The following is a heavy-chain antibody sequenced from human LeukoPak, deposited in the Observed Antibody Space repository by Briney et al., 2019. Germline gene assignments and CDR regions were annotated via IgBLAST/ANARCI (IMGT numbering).Heavy chain of an antibody. Sequence: AASVKVSCKASGGTFSSYAISWGRQAPGQGLEWMGGILPIFGTANYAQKFQGRVTITTDESTSTAYMELSSLRSEDTAVYYCARARSNYPSYYYYMDVWGKGTTVTVSS. CDR3: ARARSNYPSYYYYMDV. CDR2: ILPIFGTA. CDR1: GGTFSSYA. D-gene: IGHD4-11*01. J-gene: IGHJ6*03. V-gene: IGHV1-69*05.